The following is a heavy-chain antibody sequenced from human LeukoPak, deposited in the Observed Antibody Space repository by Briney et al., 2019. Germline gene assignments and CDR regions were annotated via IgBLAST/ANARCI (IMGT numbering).Heavy chain of an antibody. D-gene: IGHD7-27*01. CDR1: GDSVSIYY. J-gene: IGHJ4*02. CDR2: IYYRGNT. CDR3: ARLNWDNDF. V-gene: IGHV4-59*08. Sequence: SETLSLTCTVSGDSVSIYYWSWIRQPPGKGLEWIGYIYYRGNTNYNPSLKSRVTMAVDTSKNQFSLKVSSVTAADTAVYYCARLNWDNDFWGQGTLVTVSS.